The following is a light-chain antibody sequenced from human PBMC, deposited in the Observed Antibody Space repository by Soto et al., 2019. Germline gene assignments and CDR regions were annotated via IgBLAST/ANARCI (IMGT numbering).Light chain of an antibody. CDR3: QQYGSSPPWT. J-gene: IGKJ1*01. CDR2: GAS. CDR1: QSVSSSY. V-gene: IGKV3-20*01. Sequence: EIVLTQSPGTLSLSPGERATLSCRASQSVSSSYLAWYQQKPGQAPRLLIYGASSRATGIPDRFSGSGSVTYFTITISRLEHEDFAVYYFQQYGSSPPWTFGQGTKVEIK.